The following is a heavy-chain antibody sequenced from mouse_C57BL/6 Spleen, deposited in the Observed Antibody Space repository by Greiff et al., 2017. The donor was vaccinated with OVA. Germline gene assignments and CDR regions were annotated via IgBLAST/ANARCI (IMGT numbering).Heavy chain of an antibody. J-gene: IGHJ3*01. CDR3: ARGTDGSSPAWFAY. CDR1: GFTFSSYA. V-gene: IGHV5-4*01. D-gene: IGHD1-1*01. Sequence: EVQRVESGGGLVKPGGSLKLSCAASGFTFSSYAMSWVRQTPEKRLEWVATISDGGSYTYYPDNVKGRFTLSRDNAKNTLYLQMSHLKSEDTAMYYCARGTDGSSPAWFAYWGQGTLVTVAA. CDR2: ISDGGSYT.